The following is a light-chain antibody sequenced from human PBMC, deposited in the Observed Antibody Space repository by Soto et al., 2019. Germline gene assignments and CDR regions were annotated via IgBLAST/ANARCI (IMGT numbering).Light chain of an antibody. CDR3: QQYRTALPT. CDR2: DVS. CDR1: QPISISY. J-gene: IGKJ4*01. V-gene: IGKV3-20*01. Sequence: EIVLMQSPGTLSLSPGDRATLSCRASQPISISYLAWYQQKVGQAPRLLIYDVSSRPKGTPDRFSGSGSGTDFSLTISRLEPEDFVVYYCQQYRTALPTFGGGTKVEIK.